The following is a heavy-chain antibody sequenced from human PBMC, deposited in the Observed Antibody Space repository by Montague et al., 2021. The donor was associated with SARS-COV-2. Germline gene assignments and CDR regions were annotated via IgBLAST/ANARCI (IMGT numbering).Heavy chain of an antibody. J-gene: IGHJ4*02. D-gene: IGHD3-10*01. CDR2: MNPNSGNT. Sequence: SVKVSCKASGYTFTSYDINWVRQATGQGLEWMGWMNPNSGNTGYAQKFQGRVTMTRNTSISTAYMELSSLRSEDTAVYYCARGRGRYLGLWFGELSPYYFDYWGQGTLVTVSS. CDR1: GYTFTSYD. CDR3: ARGRGRYLGLWFGELSPYYFDY. V-gene: IGHV1-8*01.